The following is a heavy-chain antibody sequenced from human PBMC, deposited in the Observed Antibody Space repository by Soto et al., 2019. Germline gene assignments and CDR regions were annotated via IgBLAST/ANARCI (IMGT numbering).Heavy chain of an antibody. J-gene: IGHJ4*02. Sequence: QVQLVQSGAEVKKPGASVKVSCKASGYTFTSYGISWVRQAPGQGLEWMGWISAYNGNTNYGQELQDRVTMTTDTPTSTAYMELRNLRSDDTAVYYCARDMGARRSVDYWGQGTLVTVSS. V-gene: IGHV1-18*01. CDR3: ARDMGARRSVDY. CDR1: GYTFTSYG. CDR2: ISAYNGNT. D-gene: IGHD3-10*01.